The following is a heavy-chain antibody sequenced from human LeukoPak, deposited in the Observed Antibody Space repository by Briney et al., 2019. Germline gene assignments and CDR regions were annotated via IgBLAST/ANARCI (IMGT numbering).Heavy chain of an antibody. Sequence: GGSLRLSCAASGFTFDDYAMHWVRQAPGKGLEWVSGISWNSGSIGYADSVKVRFTISRDNAKNSLYLQMNSLRAEDTALYYCAKDQGSSGWYIDYWGQGTLVTVSS. CDR1: GFTFDDYA. V-gene: IGHV3-9*01. CDR2: ISWNSGSI. D-gene: IGHD6-19*01. J-gene: IGHJ4*02. CDR3: AKDQGSSGWYIDY.